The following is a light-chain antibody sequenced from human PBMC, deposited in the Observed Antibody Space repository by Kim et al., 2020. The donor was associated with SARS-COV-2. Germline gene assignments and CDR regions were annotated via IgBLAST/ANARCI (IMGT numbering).Light chain of an antibody. J-gene: IGKJ1*01. CDR2: KAS. CDR3: QQYKHYKT. CDR1: QSVITS. Sequence: SASVGDRVTIPCRASQSVITSLAWYQQKPGKAPKLLIYKASNLQSDVPSRFSGRGSGTEFTLTIDSLQPDDSSTYYCQQYKHYKTFGQGTKVDIK. V-gene: IGKV1-5*03.